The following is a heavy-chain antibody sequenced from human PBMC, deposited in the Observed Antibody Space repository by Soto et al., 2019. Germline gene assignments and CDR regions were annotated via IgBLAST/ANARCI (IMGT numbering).Heavy chain of an antibody. CDR1: GGSISSYY. J-gene: IGHJ4*02. Sequence: PSETLSLTCTVSGGSISSYYWSWIRQPPGKGLEWIGYIYYSGSTNYNPSLKSRVIISVDTSKNQFSLKLSSVTAADTAVYYCARSYSSGWYAYWGQGTLVTVSS. V-gene: IGHV4-59*01. CDR2: IYYSGST. D-gene: IGHD6-19*01. CDR3: ARSYSSGWYAY.